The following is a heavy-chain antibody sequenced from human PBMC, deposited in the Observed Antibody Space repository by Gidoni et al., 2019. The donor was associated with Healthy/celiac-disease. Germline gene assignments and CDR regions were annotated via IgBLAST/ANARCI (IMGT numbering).Heavy chain of an antibody. J-gene: IGHJ4*02. Sequence: EVQLVESGGGLVKPGGSLRLSCAASGFTFSTYSMNWVRQAPGKGLEWVSSISSSSSYIYYADSVKGRFTISRDNAKNSLYLQMNSLRAEDTAVYYCARDRTGQFDYWGQGTLVTVSS. V-gene: IGHV3-21*01. CDR1: GFTFSTYS. CDR2: ISSSSSYI. CDR3: ARDRTGQFDY. D-gene: IGHD1-1*01.